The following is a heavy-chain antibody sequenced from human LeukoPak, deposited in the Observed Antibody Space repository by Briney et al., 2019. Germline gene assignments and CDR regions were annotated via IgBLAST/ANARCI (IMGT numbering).Heavy chain of an antibody. Sequence: SETLSLTCTVSGGSISSSSYCWGWIRQPPGKGLEWIGSIYYSGSTYYNPSLKSRVTISVDTSKNQFSLKLSSVTAADTAVYYCATPLRITIFGVVIMAEAFDIWGQGTMVTVSS. CDR2: IYYSGST. J-gene: IGHJ3*02. D-gene: IGHD3-3*01. V-gene: IGHV4-39*01. CDR3: ATPLRITIFGVVIMAEAFDI. CDR1: GGSISSSSYC.